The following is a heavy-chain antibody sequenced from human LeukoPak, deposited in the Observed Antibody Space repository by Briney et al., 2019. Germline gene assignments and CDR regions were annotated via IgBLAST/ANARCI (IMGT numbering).Heavy chain of an antibody. CDR3: AKDQGYSSAWYSRDGFDM. J-gene: IGHJ3*02. Sequence: GGSLRLSCKASGFIFSLYWMHWVRQVPGKGLVWVSRIEGGAIDTDYADFVKGRFTISRDNAKNTVYLQMTSLRVEDTAVYYCAKDQGYSSAWYSRDGFDMWGQGTMVTVSS. V-gene: IGHV3-74*01. CDR2: IEGGAIDT. CDR1: GFIFSLYW. D-gene: IGHD6-19*01.